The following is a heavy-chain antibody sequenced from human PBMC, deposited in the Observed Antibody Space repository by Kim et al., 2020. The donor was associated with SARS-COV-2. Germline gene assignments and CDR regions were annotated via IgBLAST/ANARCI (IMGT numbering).Heavy chain of an antibody. Sequence: YSGNPNANPSLQVRVTISVDQSKNQFSLKLGSRTAADTAVYYCARGFDPWGQGTLVTVSS. CDR2: YSGNP. V-gene: IGHV4-59*08. CDR3: ARGFDP. J-gene: IGHJ5*02.